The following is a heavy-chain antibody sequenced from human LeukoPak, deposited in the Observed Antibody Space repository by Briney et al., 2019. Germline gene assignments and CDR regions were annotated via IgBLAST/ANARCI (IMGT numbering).Heavy chain of an antibody. CDR3: ARDGRSYGMDV. D-gene: IGHD1-26*01. J-gene: IGHJ6*02. CDR2: ISSSSSYI. V-gene: IGHV3-21*01. Sequence: GSLRLSCAASGFTFSSYAMSWVRQAPGKGLEWVSSISSSSSYIYYADSVKGRFTISRDNAKNSPYLQMNSLRAEDTAVYYCARDGRSYGMDVWGQGTTVTVSS. CDR1: GFTFSSYA.